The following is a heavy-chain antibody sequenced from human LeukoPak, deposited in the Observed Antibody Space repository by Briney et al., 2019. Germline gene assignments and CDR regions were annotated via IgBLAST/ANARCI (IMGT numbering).Heavy chain of an antibody. CDR3: ASSYYYGSGSWVPYLH. V-gene: IGHV1-69*04. D-gene: IGHD3-10*01. Sequence: ASVKVSCKASGYTFTSYGISWVRQAPGQGLERMGRIIPILGIANYAQKFQGRVTITADKSTSTAYMELSSLRSEDTAVYYCASSYYYGSGSWVPYLHWGQGTLVTVSS. J-gene: IGHJ4*02. CDR2: IIPILGIA. CDR1: GYTFTSYG.